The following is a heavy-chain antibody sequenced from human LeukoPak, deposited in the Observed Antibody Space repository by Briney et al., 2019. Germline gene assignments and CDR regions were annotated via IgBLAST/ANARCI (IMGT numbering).Heavy chain of an antibody. J-gene: IGHJ5*02. V-gene: IGHV3-7*01. Sequence: PGGSLRLSCAASGFTFSSYWMSWVRQAPGKGLEWVANIKQDGSEKYYVDSVKGRFTISRDNAKNSLYLQMNSLRAEDTAVYYCARRSSPRKNWFDPWGQGTLVTVSS. CDR3: ARRSSPRKNWFDP. CDR2: IKQDGSEK. CDR1: GFTFSSYW. D-gene: IGHD2-15*01.